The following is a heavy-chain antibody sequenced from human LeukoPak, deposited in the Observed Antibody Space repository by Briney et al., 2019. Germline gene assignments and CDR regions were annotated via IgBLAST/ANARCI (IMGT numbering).Heavy chain of an antibody. J-gene: IGHJ6*03. CDR3: AGSSYYYYYMDV. V-gene: IGHV4-39*01. D-gene: IGHD2-2*01. CDR1: GGSISSSSYY. CDR2: IYYSGST. Sequence: SETLSLTCTVSGGSISSSSYYWGWIRQPPGKGLEWIGSIYYSGSTYYNPSLKSRVTISVDTFKNQFSLKLSSVTAADTAVYYCAGSSYYYYYMDVWGKGTTVTVSS.